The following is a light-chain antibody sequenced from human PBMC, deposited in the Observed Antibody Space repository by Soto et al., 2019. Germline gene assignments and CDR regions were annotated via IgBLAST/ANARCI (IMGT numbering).Light chain of an antibody. J-gene: IGKJ1*01. CDR1: QDIGTY. CDR3: QQYYSFPPG. V-gene: IGKV1-8*01. Sequence: AIRMTQSPSSFSASTGDRVSITCRATQDIGTYLAWYQQIPGKAPKLLIYAASSLQSGVPSRFSGSGSGTDFTLTISCLQSEDFATYYCQQYYSFPPGFGQGTKVDIK. CDR2: AAS.